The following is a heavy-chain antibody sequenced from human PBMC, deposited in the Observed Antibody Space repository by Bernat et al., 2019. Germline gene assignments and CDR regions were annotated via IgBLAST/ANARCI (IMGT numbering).Heavy chain of an antibody. J-gene: IGHJ4*02. CDR1: GFTSSSYW. V-gene: IGHV3-74*01. Sequence: EVQLVESGGGLVQPGGSLRLSCAASGFTSSSYWMHWVRQAPGKGLVWVSRINSDGSSTSYADSVKGRFTISRDNAKNTLYLQMNSLRAEDTAVYYCARDPDRSGWSMFEHWGQGTLVTVFS. CDR2: INSDGSST. CDR3: ARDPDRSGWSMFEH. D-gene: IGHD6-19*01.